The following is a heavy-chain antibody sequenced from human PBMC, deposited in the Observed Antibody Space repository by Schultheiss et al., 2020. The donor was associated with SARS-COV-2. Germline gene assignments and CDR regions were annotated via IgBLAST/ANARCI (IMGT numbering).Heavy chain of an antibody. V-gene: IGHV1-2*02. J-gene: IGHJ4*02. Sequence: ASVKVSCKASGYTFTGYYMHWVRQAPGQGLEWMGWINPNSGGTNYAQKFQGRVTMTRDTSISTAYMELSRLRSDDTAVYYCARDHTARPPGWGSYPVEIDYWGQGTLVTVSS. CDR1: GYTFTGYY. D-gene: IGHD1-26*01. CDR3: ARDHTARPPGWGSYPVEIDY. CDR2: INPNSGGT.